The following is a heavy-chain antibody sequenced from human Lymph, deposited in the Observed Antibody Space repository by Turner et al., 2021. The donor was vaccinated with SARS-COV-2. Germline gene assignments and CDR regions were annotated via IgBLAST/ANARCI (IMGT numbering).Heavy chain of an antibody. CDR2: IYYRGST. CDR3: ARETVNNWVDP. D-gene: IGHD2-21*02. V-gene: IGHV4-59*01. Sequence: QVQLQESGPRLVKPLETLCLTCTVSGGAMNSNYWSWIRQPPGKRLEWIGYIYYRGSTNYNPSLESRVTISVDTSRNQFSLNLTSVTAADTAIYYCARETVNNWVDPWGQGTLVTVSS. J-gene: IGHJ5*02. CDR1: GGAMNSNY.